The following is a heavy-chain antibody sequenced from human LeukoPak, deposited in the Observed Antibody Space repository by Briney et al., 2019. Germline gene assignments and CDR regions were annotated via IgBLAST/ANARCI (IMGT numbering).Heavy chain of an antibody. CDR1: GFTLSTYA. J-gene: IGHJ3*02. V-gene: IGHV3-23*01. CDR2: TSSSDAGT. D-gene: IGHD2-2*01. CDR3: ARGDVDIVVVPAAFAVGAFDI. Sequence: GGSLRLSCAASGFTLSTYAMSWVRQTPGKGLEWVAATSSSDAGTYHADSVRGRFTISRDNSKNTLYLQMNSLRAEDAAVYYCARGDVDIVVVPAAFAVGAFDIWGQGTMVTVSS.